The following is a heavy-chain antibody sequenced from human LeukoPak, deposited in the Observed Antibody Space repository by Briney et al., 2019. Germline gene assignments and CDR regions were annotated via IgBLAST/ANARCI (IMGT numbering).Heavy chain of an antibody. Sequence: GGSLRLSCAASGFTFSIYAMSWVRQAPGKGLEWVSAISASGSGGSTYYADSVKGRFTISRDNSKNTLYLQMNSLRAEDTAVYYCAKDLNYFGSGNYYTWDADYWGQGTLVTVSS. CDR2: ISASGSGGST. CDR1: GFTFSIYA. V-gene: IGHV3-23*01. D-gene: IGHD3-10*01. J-gene: IGHJ4*02. CDR3: AKDLNYFGSGNYYTWDADY.